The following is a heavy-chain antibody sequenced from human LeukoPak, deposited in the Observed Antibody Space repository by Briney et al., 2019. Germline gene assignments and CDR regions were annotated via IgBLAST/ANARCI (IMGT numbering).Heavy chain of an antibody. V-gene: IGHV4-34*01. J-gene: IGHJ6*03. CDR2: INHSGST. D-gene: IGHD3-3*01. CDR3: AGFGVAYYYCYMDV. CDR1: GGSFSGYY. Sequence: TPSETLSLTCAVYGGSFSGYYWSWIRQPPGKGLEWIGEINHSGSTNYNPSLKSRVTISVDTSKNQFSLKLSSVTAADTAVYYCAGFGVAYYYCYMDVWGKGTTVTVPS.